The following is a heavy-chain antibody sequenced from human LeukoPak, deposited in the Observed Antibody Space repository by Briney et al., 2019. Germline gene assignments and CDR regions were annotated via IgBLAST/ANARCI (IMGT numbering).Heavy chain of an antibody. CDR3: ARRGTDYCTPSSCHPNWFAP. D-gene: IGHD4-11*01. J-gene: IGHJ5*02. CDR1: GGSISSYY. CDR2: IDGSSSRT. V-gene: IGHV3-11*03. Sequence: LSLTCTVSGGSISSYYWSWIRQPPGKGLEWLSYIDGSSSRTNYADSVKGRFTISRDNVKNSLYLQMNSLRAEDTAVYFCARRGTDYCTPSSCHPNWFAPWGQGTQVTVSS.